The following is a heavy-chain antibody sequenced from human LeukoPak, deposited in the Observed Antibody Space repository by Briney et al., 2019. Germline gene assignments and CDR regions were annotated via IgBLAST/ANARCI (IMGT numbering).Heavy chain of an antibody. Sequence: QPGGSLRLSCAASGFTFSNCSMNWVRQAPGKGLEWVSSVSGSGDTSYYADSVRGRFTISRDTSKSTLYLQMNSLRAEDTAVYFCAKAKTQAMVLPGNYWGQGTLVTVSS. D-gene: IGHD5-18*01. CDR2: VSGSGDTS. CDR1: GFTFSNCS. J-gene: IGHJ4*02. V-gene: IGHV3-23*01. CDR3: AKAKTQAMVLPGNY.